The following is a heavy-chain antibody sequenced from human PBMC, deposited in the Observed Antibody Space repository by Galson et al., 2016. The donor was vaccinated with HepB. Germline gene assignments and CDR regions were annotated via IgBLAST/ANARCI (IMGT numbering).Heavy chain of an antibody. CDR1: GGSISSDNW. J-gene: IGHJ4*02. Sequence: ETLSLTCAVSGGSISSDNWWSWVRQPPGKGLEWIGEIFHRGTINYNPALKSRVTISLDESNNQFSLEPNSVTAADTAVYYCAMQPGFYLGSWGQGTLVTVSS. CDR3: AMQPGFYLGS. D-gene: IGHD1-14*01. CDR2: IFHRGTI. V-gene: IGHV4-4*02.